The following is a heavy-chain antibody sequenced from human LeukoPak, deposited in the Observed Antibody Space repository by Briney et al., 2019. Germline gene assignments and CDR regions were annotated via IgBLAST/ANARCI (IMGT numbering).Heavy chain of an antibody. V-gene: IGHV1-69*13. CDR3: ARRRDYGDYLYY. D-gene: IGHD4-17*01. J-gene: IGHJ4*02. CDR1: GGTFSSYA. CDR2: IIPIFGTA. Sequence: GASVKVSCKASGGTFSSYAISWVRQAPGQGLEWMGGIIPIFGTANYAQKFQGRVTITADESTSTAYMELSSLRSEDTAAYYCARRRDYGDYLYYWGQGTLVTVSS.